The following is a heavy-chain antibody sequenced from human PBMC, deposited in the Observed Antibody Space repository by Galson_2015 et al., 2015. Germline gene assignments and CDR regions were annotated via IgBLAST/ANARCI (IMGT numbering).Heavy chain of an antibody. V-gene: IGHV3-23*01. Sequence: SLRLSCAASGFTFSSYALSWVRQAPGKGLEWVSAISGSGGSTFYADAVKGRFTISRDNSKSTLYLQMYSLRAEDTAVYYCAKGGYCGGGRCYSIDWYFDLWGRGTLVTVSS. D-gene: IGHD2-15*01. CDR2: ISGSGGST. CDR3: AKGGYCGGGRCYSIDWYFDL. CDR1: GFTFSSYA. J-gene: IGHJ2*01.